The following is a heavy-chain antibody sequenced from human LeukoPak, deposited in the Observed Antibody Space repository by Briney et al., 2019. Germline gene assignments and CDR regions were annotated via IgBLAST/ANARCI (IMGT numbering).Heavy chain of an antibody. CDR3: ARDHCTSSGCYEYYYYGMDV. J-gene: IGHJ6*02. CDR1: GYTFTDYY. CDR2: TNPNTGGT. Sequence: ASVKVSCKASGYTFTDYYLQWGRQAPGQGLEWMGWTNPNTGGTNPAHKFQGRVTMRRSTSVSPAYMELSRLRSDDTAVYYCARDHCTSSGCYEYYYYGMDVWGQGTTVTVSS. V-gene: IGHV1-2*07. D-gene: IGHD2-2*01.